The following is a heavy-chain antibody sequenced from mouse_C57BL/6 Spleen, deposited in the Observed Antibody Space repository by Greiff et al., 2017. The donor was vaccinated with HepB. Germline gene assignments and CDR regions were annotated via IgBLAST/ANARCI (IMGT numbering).Heavy chain of an antibody. CDR3: ARGWLLPTEDY. D-gene: IGHD2-3*01. CDR1: GYTFTSYW. V-gene: IGHV1-52*01. J-gene: IGHJ2*01. Sequence: QVQLQQPGAELVRPGSSVKLSCKASGYTFTSYWMHWVKQRPIQGLEWIGNIYPSDSETHYNQKFKDKATLTVDKSSSTAYMQLSSLTSEDSAVYYCARGWLLPTEDYWGQGTTLTVSS. CDR2: IYPSDSET.